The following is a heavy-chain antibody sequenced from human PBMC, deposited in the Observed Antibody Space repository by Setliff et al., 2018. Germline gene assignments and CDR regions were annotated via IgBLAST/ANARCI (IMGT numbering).Heavy chain of an antibody. D-gene: IGHD3-16*01. Sequence: KPSETLSLTCTVSGGSISSGSYYWNWIRQPAGKGLEWIGRMYTSGSANYNPSLRSRVTISLDTSKNQFSLRLNSVTAADTAVYYCARDGGPRALDCWGQGTLVTVSS. CDR3: ARDGGPRALDC. J-gene: IGHJ4*02. CDR1: GGSISSGSYY. V-gene: IGHV4-61*02. CDR2: MYTSGSA.